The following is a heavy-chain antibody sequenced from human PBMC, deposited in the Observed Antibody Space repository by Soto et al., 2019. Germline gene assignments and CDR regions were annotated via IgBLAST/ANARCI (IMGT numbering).Heavy chain of an antibody. CDR2: IGSRGYST. D-gene: IGHD6-19*01. Sequence: EVQLLESGGGLVQPGGSLRLSCAASGFTFSSFAMSWVRQAPGKGLEWVSAIGSRGYSTYYADSVKGRFTISRDNSKNTLYLQMHSLRAEDTAVYYCAKDLIYGYNSGRPFDSWGQGTLVTVSS. CDR3: AKDLIYGYNSGRPFDS. J-gene: IGHJ4*02. CDR1: GFTFSSFA. V-gene: IGHV3-23*01.